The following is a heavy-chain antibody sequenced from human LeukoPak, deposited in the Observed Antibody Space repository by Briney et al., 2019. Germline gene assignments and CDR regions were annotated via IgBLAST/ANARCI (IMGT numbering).Heavy chain of an antibody. CDR3: ARARGRWHLLPLDF. CDR1: GFSFSNFA. D-gene: IGHD1-26*01. CDR2: ISHDGGTK. V-gene: IGHV3-30*01. J-gene: IGHJ4*02. Sequence: HPGGSLRLSCAASGFSFSNFAIHWVRQAPGKGLEWLAVISHDGGTKHYADSVKGRYTISRDNSNNSLSLQMNSLSAEDTAVYYCARARGRWHLLPLDFWGQGTLVTVSS.